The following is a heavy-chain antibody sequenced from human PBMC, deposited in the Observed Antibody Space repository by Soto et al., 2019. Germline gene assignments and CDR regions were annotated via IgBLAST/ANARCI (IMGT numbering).Heavy chain of an antibody. CDR1: RFTFSDYG. CDR2: ISHHGIRT. J-gene: IGHJ4*02. CDR3: AKDWVGGSNNYQLDY. D-gene: IGHD2-15*01. Sequence: ESVGGVVQPGGSLTLSCAAARFTFSDYGMHWVRKAPGKGLQWLATISHHGIRTPYADSVMGRFTISRDNFNKVVYLHLSALRVEDTAIYYCAKDWVGGSNNYQLDYWGQATAVTVSS. V-gene: IGHV3-30*18.